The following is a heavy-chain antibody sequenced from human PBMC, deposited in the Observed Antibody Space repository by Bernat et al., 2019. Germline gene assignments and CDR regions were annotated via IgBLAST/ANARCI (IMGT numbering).Heavy chain of an antibody. CDR2: TRYDGDNK. CDR1: GFTFRNYG. J-gene: IGHJ6*02. CDR3: AKDGSRGIQLGEFGTLGTDV. D-gene: IGHD3-16*01. Sequence: QVQLVESGGGVVQPGGSLRLSCAASGFTFRNYGMHWVRQTPTKGLEWVAFTRYDGDNKYYLDSVKGRFTISRDNSKNTLYLQMNSLRTEDTAVYYCAKDGSRGIQLGEFGTLGTDVWGQGTTVTVSS. V-gene: IGHV3-30*02.